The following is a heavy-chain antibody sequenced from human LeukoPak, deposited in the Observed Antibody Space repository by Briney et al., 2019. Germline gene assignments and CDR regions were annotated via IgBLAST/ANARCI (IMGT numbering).Heavy chain of an antibody. CDR1: GATLSTPA. D-gene: IGHD6-19*01. V-gene: IGHV1-69*05. J-gene: IGHJ4*02. CDR3: AREGPQWLALDY. CDR2: IIPLFNSP. Sequence: ASVKVSCKTSGATLSTPAFSWVRQAPGQGLEWVGGIIPLFNSPNYAPKLQGRVTMTTDTSTSTAYMELRSLRSDDTAVYYCAREGPQWLALDYWGQGTLVTVSS.